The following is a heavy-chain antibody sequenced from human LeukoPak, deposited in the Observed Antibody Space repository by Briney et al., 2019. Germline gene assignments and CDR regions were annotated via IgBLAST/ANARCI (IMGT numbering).Heavy chain of an antibody. CDR2: IWYDGSNK. D-gene: IGHD6-6*01. V-gene: IGHV3-33*01. J-gene: IGHJ4*02. CDR3: ARGAYSSSNFGLDY. Sequence: GGSLRLSCAASGFTFSSYGMHWVRQAPGKGLEWVAVIWYDGSNKYYAGSVKGRFTISRDNSKNTLYLQMNSLRAEDTAVYYCARGAYSSSNFGLDYWGQGTLVTVSS. CDR1: GFTFSSYG.